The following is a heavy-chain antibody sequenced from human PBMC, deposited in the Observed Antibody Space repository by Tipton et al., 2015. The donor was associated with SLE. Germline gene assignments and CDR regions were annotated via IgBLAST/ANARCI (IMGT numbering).Heavy chain of an antibody. CDR1: GDSISNYY. V-gene: IGHV4-59*01. CDR3: ARGRAYTSLDY. CDR2: IYYSGST. Sequence: TLSLTCTVSGDSISNYYWSWIRQPPGKGLEWIGYIYYSGSTNYNPSLKSRVTISVATSKNQFSLKLNSVTPADTAVYYCARGRAYTSLDYWGQGTLVTVSS. D-gene: IGHD2-2*01. J-gene: IGHJ4*02.